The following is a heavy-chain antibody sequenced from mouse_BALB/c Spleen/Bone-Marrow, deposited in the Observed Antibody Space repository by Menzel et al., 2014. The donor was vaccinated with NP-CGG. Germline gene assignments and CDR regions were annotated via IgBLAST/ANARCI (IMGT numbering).Heavy chain of an antibody. Sequence: EVHLVESGAELVKPGASVKLSCTASGFNIKDTYMHWVKQRPEQGLEWIGRIDSANGNTKYDPKFQGKATITADTSSNTAYLQLSSLTSEDTAVYYCARWEYYAMDYWGQGTSVTVSS. CDR2: IDSANGNT. V-gene: IGHV14-3*02. CDR3: ARWEYYAMDY. J-gene: IGHJ4*01. CDR1: GFNIKDTY. D-gene: IGHD4-1*01.